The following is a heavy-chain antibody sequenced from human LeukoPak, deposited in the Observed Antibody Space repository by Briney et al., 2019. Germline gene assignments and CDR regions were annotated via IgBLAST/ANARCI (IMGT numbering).Heavy chain of an antibody. D-gene: IGHD6-19*01. Sequence: SETLSLTCAVYGGSFSGYYWSWIRQPPGKGLEWIGEINHSGSTNYNPSLKSRVTISVDTSKNQFSLKLSSVTAADTAVYYCASRPGYSSGWYSAYWGQGTLVTVSS. CDR3: ASRPGYSSGWYSAY. CDR1: GGSFSGYY. V-gene: IGHV4-34*01. J-gene: IGHJ4*02. CDR2: INHSGST.